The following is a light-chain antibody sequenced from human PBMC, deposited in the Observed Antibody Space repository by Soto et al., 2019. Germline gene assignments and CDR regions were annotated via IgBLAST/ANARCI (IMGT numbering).Light chain of an antibody. CDR3: QSYDSSLSAWV. Sequence: QAVVTQPPSVSGAPGQRVTISCTGNSSNIGAGYDVHWYQQLPGTAPKLLISANINRPSGVPDRFSGSKSGTSASLAITGLQAEDEADYYCQSYDSSLSAWVFGGGTQLTVL. J-gene: IGLJ3*02. CDR2: ANI. CDR1: SSNIGAGYD. V-gene: IGLV1-40*01.